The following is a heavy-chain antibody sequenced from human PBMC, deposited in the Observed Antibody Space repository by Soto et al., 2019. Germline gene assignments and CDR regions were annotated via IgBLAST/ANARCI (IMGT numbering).Heavy chain of an antibody. V-gene: IGHV2-5*02. CDR3: ARHIPSGYNDAFDI. J-gene: IGHJ3*02. CDR2: IYWDDDK. CDR1: GFSLSTSGVG. D-gene: IGHD3-9*01. Sequence: QITLKESGPTLVNPTQTLTLTCTFSGFSLSTSGVGVGWIRQPPGKALEWVTLIYWDDDKRYIPSLKSRITITKDTSKSQVVLTMSNMDPVDTGTYYCARHIPSGYNDAFDIWGQGTMVTVSS.